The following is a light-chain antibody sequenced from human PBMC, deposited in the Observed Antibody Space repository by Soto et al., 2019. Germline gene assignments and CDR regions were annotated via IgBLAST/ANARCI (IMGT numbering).Light chain of an antibody. CDR1: QSVSSSY. CDR2: GAS. J-gene: IGKJ1*01. V-gene: IGKV3-20*01. Sequence: EIVLTRCSGPGSLSTAEEATRACRASQSVSSSYLAWYQQKPGQAPRLLIYGASSRATGVPDRFSGGGSGTNFTLTISRLEPEDFAVYYCQHFVNSLPWTFGQGTKVDIK. CDR3: QHFVNSLPWT.